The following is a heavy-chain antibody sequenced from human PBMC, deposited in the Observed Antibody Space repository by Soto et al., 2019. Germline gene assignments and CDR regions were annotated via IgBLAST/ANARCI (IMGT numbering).Heavy chain of an antibody. CDR3: ARGASGSYYEPIDY. CDR1: GFTFSSYA. D-gene: IGHD1-26*01. Sequence: QVQLVESGGGVVQPGRSLRLSCAASGFTFSSYAMHWVRQAPGKGLEWVAVISYDGSNKYYADSVKGRFTISRDNSKNTLYLQMNSLRAEDTAVYYCARGASGSYYEPIDYWGQGTLVTVSS. CDR2: ISYDGSNK. V-gene: IGHV3-30-3*01. J-gene: IGHJ4*02.